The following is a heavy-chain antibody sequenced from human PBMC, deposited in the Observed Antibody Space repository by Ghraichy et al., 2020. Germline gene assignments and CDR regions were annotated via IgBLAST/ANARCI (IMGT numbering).Heavy chain of an antibody. Sequence: SETLSLTCAVSGGSFSGYYWSWIRQPPGKGLEWIGEINHSGSTNYNTSLKSRVTISVDTSKNQFSLNLSSVTAADTAVYYCARWSYYHILTGYWDYYGMDVWGQGTTVTVSS. D-gene: IGHD3-9*01. V-gene: IGHV4-34*01. CDR3: ARWSYYHILTGYWDYYGMDV. J-gene: IGHJ6*02. CDR2: INHSGST. CDR1: GGSFSGYY.